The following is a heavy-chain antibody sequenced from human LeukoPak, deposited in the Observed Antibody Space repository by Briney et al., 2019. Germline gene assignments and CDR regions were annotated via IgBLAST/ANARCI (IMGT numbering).Heavy chain of an antibody. D-gene: IGHD2-15*01. CDR3: TKPHILDYYYYYMDV. V-gene: IGHV3-30*04. Sequence: GGSLRLSCVASEFTFSTYAMHWVRQAPGKGLEWVAVISFDGSNKYYADSVKGRFTISRDSSKNTLYLQMNSLRAEDTAVYYCTKPHILDYYYYYMDVWGKGTTVTVSS. J-gene: IGHJ6*03. CDR1: EFTFSTYA. CDR2: ISFDGSNK.